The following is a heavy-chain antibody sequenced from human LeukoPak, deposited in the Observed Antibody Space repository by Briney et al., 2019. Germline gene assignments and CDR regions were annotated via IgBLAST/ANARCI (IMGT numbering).Heavy chain of an antibody. Sequence: GGSLRLSCSASGFTFSNYALSWVRQTPGKGLEWVSRISGSGDTTFHADSVKGRITISRDIPRKTLYLQMNSLRAEDTAIYYCAKDLYPGGIQPRWFDYWGQGTLVTVSS. J-gene: IGHJ4*02. D-gene: IGHD5-18*01. CDR3: AKDLYPGGIQPRWFDY. CDR1: GFTFSNYA. V-gene: IGHV3-23*01. CDR2: ISGSGDTT.